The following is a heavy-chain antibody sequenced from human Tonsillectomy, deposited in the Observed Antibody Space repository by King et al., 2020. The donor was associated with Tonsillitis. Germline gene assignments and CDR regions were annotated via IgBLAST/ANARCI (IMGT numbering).Heavy chain of an antibody. D-gene: IGHD2-2*03. CDR2: INHSGST. Sequence: VQLQQWGAGLLKPSETLSLTCAVYGGSFSGYYWSWIRQPPGKGLEWIGEINHSGSTNYNPSLKSRVTISVDTSKNQFSLKLSSVTAADTAVYYCASLDIVVVPAAPNDAFDIWGQGTMVTVSS. J-gene: IGHJ3*02. V-gene: IGHV4-34*01. CDR3: ASLDIVVVPAAPNDAFDI. CDR1: GGSFSGYY.